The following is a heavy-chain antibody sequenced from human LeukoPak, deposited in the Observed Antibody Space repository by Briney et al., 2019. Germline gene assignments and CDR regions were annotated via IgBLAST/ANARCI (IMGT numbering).Heavy chain of an antibody. CDR2: ISYDGSNK. CDR3: AKDWTKNWFDP. V-gene: IGHV3-30*18. D-gene: IGHD3/OR15-3a*01. Sequence: GGSLRLSCAASGFTFSSYGMHWVRQAPGKGLEWVAVISYDGSNKYYADSVKGRFTISRDNSKNTLYLQMNSLRAEDTAVYYCAKDWTKNWFDPWGQGTLVTVSS. CDR1: GFTFSSYG. J-gene: IGHJ5*02.